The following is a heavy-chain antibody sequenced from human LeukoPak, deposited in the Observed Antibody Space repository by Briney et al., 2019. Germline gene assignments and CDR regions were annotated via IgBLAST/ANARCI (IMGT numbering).Heavy chain of an antibody. CDR1: GGTFSSYA. V-gene: IGHV1-69*05. CDR2: IIPIFGTA. D-gene: IGHD6-6*01. Sequence: SVKVSCKASGGTFSSYAISWVRQAPGQGLEWMGGIIPIFGTANYAQKFQGRVTITTNESTSTAYMELSSLRSEDTAVYYCASRIAARRSYYFDYWGQGTLVTVSS. J-gene: IGHJ4*02. CDR3: ASRIAARRSYYFDY.